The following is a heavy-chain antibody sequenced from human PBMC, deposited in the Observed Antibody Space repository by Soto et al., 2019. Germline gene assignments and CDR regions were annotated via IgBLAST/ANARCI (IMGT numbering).Heavy chain of an antibody. J-gene: IGHJ4*02. CDR3: ARGVGSSPPRY. CDR2: IYDSGSP. D-gene: IGHD1-26*01. CDR1: GGSISSYY. V-gene: IGHV4-59*01. Sequence: SETLSLTCTVSGGSISSYYWSWIRQPPGQALEWIGYIYDSGSPYYNPSLRSRVIISADTSKNQISLKLTSATAADTAVYYCARGVGSSPPRYWGRGTLVTVSS.